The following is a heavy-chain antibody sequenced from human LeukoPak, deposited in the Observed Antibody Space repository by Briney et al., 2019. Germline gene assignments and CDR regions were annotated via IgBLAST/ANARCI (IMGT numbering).Heavy chain of an antibody. D-gene: IGHD3-10*01. J-gene: IGHJ6*03. CDR1: GFTFSSFA. CDR3: AKAGGDFYYYYYMDV. Sequence: GSLRLSCAASGFTFSSFAMSWVRQAPGKGLEWVSAISGSGGSTYYADSVKGRFTISRDDSKNTLYLQMNSLRAEDTAVYYCAKAGGDFYYYYYMDVWGKGTTVTVSS. CDR2: ISGSGGST. V-gene: IGHV3-23*01.